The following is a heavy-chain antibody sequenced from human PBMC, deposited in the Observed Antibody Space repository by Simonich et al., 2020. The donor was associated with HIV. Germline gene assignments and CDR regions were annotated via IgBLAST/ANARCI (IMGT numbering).Heavy chain of an antibody. CDR2: ISGNSGSI. Sequence: EVQLVESGGGLVQTGRSLRLSCAASGFTFDVYALHWVRQAPGKGLEGVSGISGNSGSIGYADSVKGRFTISRDNAKNSLYLQMNSLRAEDMALYYCAKDRYSSSSGSFDYWGQGTLVTVSS. CDR1: GFTFDVYA. CDR3: AKDRYSSSSGSFDY. V-gene: IGHV3-9*03. D-gene: IGHD6-6*01. J-gene: IGHJ4*02.